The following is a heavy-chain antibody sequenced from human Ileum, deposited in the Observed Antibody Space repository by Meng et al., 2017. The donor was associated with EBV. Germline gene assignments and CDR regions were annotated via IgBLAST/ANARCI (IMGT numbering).Heavy chain of an antibody. D-gene: IGHD4-17*01. CDR1: GGSISSSTYC. CDR3: AMGPDYAKTGY. Sequence: LLLQESGPGLVKPSDALSLTCSVSGGSISSSTYCWGWIRQPPGKGLEWIQSICYTDYTYYNPSLKSRVTISADKSKNQFSLRLNSLTAADTAVYYCAMGPDYAKTGYWGQGTLVTVSS. CDR2: ICYTDYT. J-gene: IGHJ4*02. V-gene: IGHV4-39*01.